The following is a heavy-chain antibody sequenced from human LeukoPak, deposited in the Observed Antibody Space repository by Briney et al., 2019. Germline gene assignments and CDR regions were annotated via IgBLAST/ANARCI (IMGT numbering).Heavy chain of an antibody. Sequence: SETLSLTCTVSRGSISRSGYYWGWVRQPPGKGLEWIASISYSGSTYYIPSLKSRVTISIDTSKNEFSLKLSSVTAADTAVYYCARGPIGFGDSYVRYYFDYWGQGTLVTVSS. CDR2: ISYSGST. CDR1: RGSISRSGYY. V-gene: IGHV4-39*01. J-gene: IGHJ4*02. D-gene: IGHD5-18*01. CDR3: ARGPIGFGDSYVRYYFDY.